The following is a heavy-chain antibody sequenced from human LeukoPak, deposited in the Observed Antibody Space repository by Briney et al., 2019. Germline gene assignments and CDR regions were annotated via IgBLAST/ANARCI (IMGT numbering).Heavy chain of an antibody. CDR1: GGSISRCY. D-gene: IGHD3-10*01. V-gene: IGHV4-59*01. Sequence: PSETLSLTCTVSGGSISRCYWSWIRQPPGKGLEWIGYIYYSGSTNYNPSLKSRVTISIDTSKNQFSLKLSSVTAADTAVYYCARTTTMVRGVIIDFDYWGQGTLVTVSS. CDR3: ARTTTMVRGVIIDFDY. J-gene: IGHJ4*02. CDR2: IYYSGST.